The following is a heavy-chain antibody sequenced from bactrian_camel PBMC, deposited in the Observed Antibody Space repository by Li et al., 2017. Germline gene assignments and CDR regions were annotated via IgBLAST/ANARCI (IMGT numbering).Heavy chain of an antibody. CDR1: GNIYSYYC. Sequence: HVQLVESGGGSVQAGGSLRLSCSASGNIYSYYCVGWFRQAPGKEREGVAVIAGSGSTGYADSVKDRFTISQDNAKNMVDLQMNSLKPEDTAMYYCAAGTWVAYRGGTQVTVS. D-gene: IGHD3*01. V-gene: IGHV3S53*01. J-gene: IGHJ4*01. CDR2: IAGSGST.